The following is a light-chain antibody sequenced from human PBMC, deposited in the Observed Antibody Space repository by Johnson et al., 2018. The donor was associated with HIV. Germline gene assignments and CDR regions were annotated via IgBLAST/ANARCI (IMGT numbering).Light chain of an antibody. CDR3: GTWDSSLSAYV. CDR2: DNN. J-gene: IGLJ1*01. CDR1: SSNIGNNY. V-gene: IGLV1-51*01. Sequence: QSVLTQPPSVSAAPGQKVTISCSGSSSNIGNNYVSWYQQLPGTAPKLLIYDNNKRPSGIPDRFSASKSGTSATLGITGLQTGAEADYYCGTWDSSLSAYVFATETKVTVL.